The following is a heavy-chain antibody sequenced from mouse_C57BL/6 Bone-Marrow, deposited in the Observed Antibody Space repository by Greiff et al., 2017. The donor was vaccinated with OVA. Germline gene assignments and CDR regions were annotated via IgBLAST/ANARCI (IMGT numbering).Heavy chain of an antibody. D-gene: IGHD2-4*01. CDR3: ARRGMITRAWFAY. V-gene: IGHV1-69*01. J-gene: IGHJ3*01. Sequence: QVQLQQPGAELVMPGASVKLSCKASGYTFTSYWMHWVKQRPGQGLEWIGEIDPSDSYTNYNQKFKGKSTLTVDKSSSTAYMQLSSLTTEDSAVYDCARRGMITRAWFAYWGQGTLVTVSA. CDR1: GYTFTSYW. CDR2: IDPSDSYT.